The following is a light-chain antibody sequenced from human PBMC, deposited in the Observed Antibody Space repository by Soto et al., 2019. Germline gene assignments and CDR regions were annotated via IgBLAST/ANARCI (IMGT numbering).Light chain of an antibody. J-gene: IGLJ1*01. CDR3: GSYPTSSQYV. CDR2: DVS. CDR1: SSDVGAYNY. V-gene: IGLV2-14*01. Sequence: QSVLTQPASVSGSPGQSITISCTGTSSDVGAYNYVSWYQQHPGKAPKLMIYDVSHRPSGVSHRFSGSKSGNTASLTISGLQAEDEADYYCGSYPTSSQYVFGHGKNVNV.